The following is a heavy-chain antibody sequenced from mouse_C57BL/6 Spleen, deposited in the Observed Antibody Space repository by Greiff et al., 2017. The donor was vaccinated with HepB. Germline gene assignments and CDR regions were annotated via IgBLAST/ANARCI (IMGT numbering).Heavy chain of an antibody. CDR2: INYDGSST. J-gene: IGHJ2*01. CDR1: GFTFSDYY. CDR3: ARGPLLFPFDY. Sequence: DVKLVESEGGLVQPGSSMKLSCTASGFTFSDYYMAWVRQVPEKGLEWVANINYDGSSTYYLDSLKSRFIISRDNAKNILYLQMSSLKSEDTATYYCARGPLLFPFDYWGQGTTLTVSS. D-gene: IGHD2-1*01. V-gene: IGHV5-16*01.